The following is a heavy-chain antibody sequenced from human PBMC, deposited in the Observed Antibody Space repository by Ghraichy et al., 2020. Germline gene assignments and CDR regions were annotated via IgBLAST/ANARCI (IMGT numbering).Heavy chain of an antibody. J-gene: IGHJ5*02. CDR1: GFTFSTYE. CDR3: ARSQRLSDWFDP. D-gene: IGHD3-16*02. V-gene: IGHV3-48*03. Sequence: GGSLRLSCAASGFTFSTYEMNWVRQAPGKGLEWVSYISSSGSATHYADSVKGRFTVSRDNAKNSLYLQMNSLRAEDTAVYYCARSQRLSDWFDPWGQGTLVTVSS. CDR2: ISSSGSAT.